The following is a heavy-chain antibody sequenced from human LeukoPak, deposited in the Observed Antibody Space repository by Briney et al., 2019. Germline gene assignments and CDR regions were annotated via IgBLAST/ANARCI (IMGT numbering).Heavy chain of an antibody. J-gene: IGHJ4*02. D-gene: IGHD5-18*01. CDR1: GGSISSGGYY. CDR3: ARGISYGYYFDY. CDR2: IYYSGST. Sequence: SETLSLTCTVSGGSISSGGYYWSWIRQYPGKGLEWIGYIYYSGSTYYNPSLKSRVTISVDTSKNQFSLKLSSVTAADTAVYYCARGISYGYYFDYWGQGTLVTVSS. V-gene: IGHV4-31*03.